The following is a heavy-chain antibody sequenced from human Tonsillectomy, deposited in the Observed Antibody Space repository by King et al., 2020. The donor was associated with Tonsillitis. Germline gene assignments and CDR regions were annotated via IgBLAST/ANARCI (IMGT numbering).Heavy chain of an antibody. Sequence: VQLVESGGGVVQPGRSLRLSCAASGFTFSSYGMHWVRQAPGKGLEWVAVISYDGSNKYYADSVKGRFTISRDNSKNTLYLQMNSLRAEDTAVYYCAKDRAGSGWYLYFDYWGQGTLVTVSS. CDR1: GFTFSSYG. CDR2: ISYDGSNK. CDR3: AKDRAGSGWYLYFDY. D-gene: IGHD6-19*01. V-gene: IGHV3-30*18. J-gene: IGHJ4*02.